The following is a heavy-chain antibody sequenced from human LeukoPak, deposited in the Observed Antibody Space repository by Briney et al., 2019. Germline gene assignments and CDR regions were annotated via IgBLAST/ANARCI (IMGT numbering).Heavy chain of an antibody. Sequence: GGSLRLSCAASGFTFSSYWMHWVRQAPGKGLVWVSRINSDGSSTSYADSVKGRFTISRDNAKNTLYLQMNSLRAEDMAVYYCARDSYTMKGAFDIWGQGTMVTVSS. J-gene: IGHJ3*02. D-gene: IGHD3-22*01. CDR3: ARDSYTMKGAFDI. CDR1: GFTFSSYW. CDR2: INSDGSST. V-gene: IGHV3-74*01.